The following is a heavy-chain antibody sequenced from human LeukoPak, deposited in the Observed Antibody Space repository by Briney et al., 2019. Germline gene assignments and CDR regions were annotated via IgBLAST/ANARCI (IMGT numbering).Heavy chain of an antibody. CDR2: ISGSGGST. V-gene: IGHV3-23*01. J-gene: IGHJ5*02. CDR1: GFTFSSYA. D-gene: IGHD6-13*01. CDR3: AKDSSSWFFVRIGFDP. Sequence: PGGSLRLSCAASGFTFSSYAMSWVRQAPGKGLEWVSAISGSGGSTYYADPVKGRFTISRDNSKNTLYLQMNSLRAEDTAVYYCAKDSSSWFFVRIGFDPWGQGTLVTVSS.